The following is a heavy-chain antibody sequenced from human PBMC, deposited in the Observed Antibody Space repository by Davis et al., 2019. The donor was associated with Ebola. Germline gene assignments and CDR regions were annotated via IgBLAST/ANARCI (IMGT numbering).Heavy chain of an antibody. Sequence: AASVKVSCKASGGIFSSSAISWVRQAPGQGLEWMGGIIPIFGTANYAQNFQGRVTITADESTSTAYMELSSLRSEDTAVYYCATTIGPLYAVFGMDVWGKGTTVTVSS. V-gene: IGHV1-69*13. J-gene: IGHJ6*04. CDR3: ATTIGPLYAVFGMDV. CDR2: IIPIFGTA. CDR1: GGIFSSSA. D-gene: IGHD5/OR15-5a*01.